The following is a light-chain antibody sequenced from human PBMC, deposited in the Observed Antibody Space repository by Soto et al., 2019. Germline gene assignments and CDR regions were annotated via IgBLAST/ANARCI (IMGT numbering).Light chain of an antibody. J-gene: IGKJ3*01. V-gene: IGKV3-20*01. CDR1: QSVSSY. Sequence: EIVLTQSLGTLSLSPGERAALSCRASQSVSSYLAWYQQKPGQAPRLLIYDAARRAAGIPDRFSGSGSGTEFTLTISRLEPEDFAVYYCQQYGTSPFTFGPGTKVDFK. CDR2: DAA. CDR3: QQYGTSPFT.